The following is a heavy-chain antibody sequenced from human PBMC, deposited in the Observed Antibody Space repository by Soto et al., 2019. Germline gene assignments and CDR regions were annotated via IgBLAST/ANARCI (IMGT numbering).Heavy chain of an antibody. J-gene: IGHJ4*02. D-gene: IGHD4-17*01. CDR3: ARGLSFGGATVHY. CDR1: GGSFSGYY. CDR2: INHSGST. Sequence: QVQLQQWGAGLLKPSETLSLTCAAYGGSFSGYYWSWIRQPPGKGLEWIGEINHSGSTNYNPSLKSRVTISVDTSKNQFSLKLSSVTAADTAVYYCARGLSFGGATVHYWGQGTLVTVSS. V-gene: IGHV4-34*01.